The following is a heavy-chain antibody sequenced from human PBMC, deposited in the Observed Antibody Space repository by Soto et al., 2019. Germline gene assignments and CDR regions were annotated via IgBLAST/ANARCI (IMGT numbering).Heavy chain of an antibody. CDR3: ARQGRDAFDI. CDR2: INRNGGNT. CDR1: GFTFDEYG. V-gene: IGHV3-20*04. Sequence: EVQLVESGGGVVRPGGSLRLSCVASGFTFDEYGMSWVRQGPGKGLEWVSGINRNGGNTGYADSVQGRFSISRDNAKKSLYLQMNSLRVEDTALYYCARQGRDAFDIWGQGTMVTVSS. J-gene: IGHJ3*02.